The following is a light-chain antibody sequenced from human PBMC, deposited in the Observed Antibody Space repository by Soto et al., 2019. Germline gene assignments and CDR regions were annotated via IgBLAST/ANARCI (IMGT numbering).Light chain of an antibody. J-gene: IGLJ3*02. CDR3: QSYDSSLSAWV. CDR1: SSNIGAGYD. CDR2: GDN. Sequence: SVLTQPPSVSGAPGQRVTISCTGSSSNIGAGYDVHWYQQLPGTAPKLLIYGDNNRPSGVPDRFSGPKSGTSASLAITGLQAEDEADYYCQSYDSSLSAWVFGGGTKLTVL. V-gene: IGLV1-40*01.